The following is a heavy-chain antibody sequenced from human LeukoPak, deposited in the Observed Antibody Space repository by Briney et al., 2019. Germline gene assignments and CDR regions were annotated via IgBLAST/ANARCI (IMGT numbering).Heavy chain of an antibody. CDR3: ARVSSYYDSSGYYGY. CDR2: IIPILGIA. Sequence: GASVKVSCKVSGGTFSSYAISWVRQAPGQGLEWMGRIIPILGIANYAQKFQGRVTITADKSTSTAYMELSSLTSEDTAVYYCARVSSYYDSSGYYGYWGQGTLVTVSS. CDR1: GGTFSSYA. D-gene: IGHD3-22*01. J-gene: IGHJ4*02. V-gene: IGHV1-69*04.